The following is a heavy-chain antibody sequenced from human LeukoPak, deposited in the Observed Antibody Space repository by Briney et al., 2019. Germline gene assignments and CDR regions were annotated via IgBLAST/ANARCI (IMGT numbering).Heavy chain of an antibody. D-gene: IGHD3-10*01. CDR1: GSTFSSYG. V-gene: IGHV3-30*02. Sequence: PGGSLRLSCAASGSTFSSYGMHWVRQAPGQGLEWVAFIRYDGSNKYYADSVKGRFTISRDNSKNTLYLQMNSLRAEDTAVYYCVASMFRGVTFRAFDIWGQGTMVTVSS. J-gene: IGHJ3*02. CDR2: IRYDGSNK. CDR3: VASMFRGVTFRAFDI.